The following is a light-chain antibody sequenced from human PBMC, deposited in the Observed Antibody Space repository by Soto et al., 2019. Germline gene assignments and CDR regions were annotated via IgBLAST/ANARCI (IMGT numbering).Light chain of an antibody. Sequence: QSVLTQPPSVSGAPGQRVTISCTGRGSTIGAAYDVHWYQQFPGTAPKVLIYGNTNRPSGVPDRFSGSKSGTSASLAITGLQAEDEADYYCQTYDNSLNAYVFGTGTKVTVL. CDR2: GNT. J-gene: IGLJ1*01. CDR3: QTYDNSLNAYV. CDR1: GSTIGAAYD. V-gene: IGLV1-40*01.